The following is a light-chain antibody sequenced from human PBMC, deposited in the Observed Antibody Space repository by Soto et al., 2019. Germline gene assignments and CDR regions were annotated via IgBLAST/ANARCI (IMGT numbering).Light chain of an antibody. V-gene: IGKV3-20*01. J-gene: IGKJ2*01. CDR1: QSVSSSY. Sequence: EIVLTQSPGTLSLSPGERATLSCRASQSVSSSYLAWYQQKPGQAPRLLIHGASSRATGIPDRFSGSGSGTDFTLTISRLEPEDFAVYYCQQYGSSPYTFSQGTKLEIK. CDR2: GAS. CDR3: QQYGSSPYT.